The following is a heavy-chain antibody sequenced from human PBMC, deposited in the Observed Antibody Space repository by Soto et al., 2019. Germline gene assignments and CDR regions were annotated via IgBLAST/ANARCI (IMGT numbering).Heavy chain of an antibody. Sequence: SVKVSFKASGGTFKPFSISWGPPVPGQVFEWLGGIIPIFRTPDYAQKFQGRVTIIADESASTAYMELSSLRFEDTAVYYCARDHSSGWTSYYWGQGTLVTVSS. CDR3: ARDHSSGWTSYY. CDR2: IIPIFRTP. D-gene: IGHD6-19*01. V-gene: IGHV1-69*13. J-gene: IGHJ4*02. CDR1: GGTFKPFS.